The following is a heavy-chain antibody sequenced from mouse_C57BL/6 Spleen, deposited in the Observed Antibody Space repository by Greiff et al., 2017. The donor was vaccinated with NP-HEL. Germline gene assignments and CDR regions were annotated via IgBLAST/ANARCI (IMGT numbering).Heavy chain of an antibody. Sequence: VQLKESGPGLVKPSQSLSLTCSVTGYSITSGYYWNWIRQFPGNKLEWMGYISYDGSNNYNPSLKNRISITRDTSKNQFFLKLNSVTTEDTATYYCASLNWGYAMDYWGQRTSVTVSS. J-gene: IGHJ4*01. V-gene: IGHV3-6*01. D-gene: IGHD4-1*01. CDR3: ASLNWGYAMDY. CDR2: ISYDGSN. CDR1: GYSITSGYY.